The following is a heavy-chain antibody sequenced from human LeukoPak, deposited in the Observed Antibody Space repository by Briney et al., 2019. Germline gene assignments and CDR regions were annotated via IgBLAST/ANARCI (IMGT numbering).Heavy chain of an antibody. Sequence: GGSLRLSCAASGFTFSSYWMSWVRQAPGKGLEWVANIKQDGSEKYYVDSVKGRFTISRDNAKNSLYLQMNSLRAEDTAVYYCARSQIAAAGTVKFKYWGQGTLVTGYS. CDR1: GFTFSSYW. D-gene: IGHD6-13*01. CDR3: ARSQIAAAGTVKFKY. CDR2: IKQDGSEK. J-gene: IGHJ4*02. V-gene: IGHV3-7*01.